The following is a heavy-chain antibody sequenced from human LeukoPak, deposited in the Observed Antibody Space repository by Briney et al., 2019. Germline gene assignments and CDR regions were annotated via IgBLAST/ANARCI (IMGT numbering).Heavy chain of an antibody. J-gene: IGHJ4*02. Sequence: SETLSLTCTVSGGSISIYYWSWIRQPPGKGLEWIGYVYNSGSTDYNPSLKSRVTISADASKNQFSLKVNSVTASDTAVYYCVRDRELYYWGQGILVTVSS. V-gene: IGHV4-59*01. CDR2: VYNSGST. CDR1: GGSISIYY. D-gene: IGHD1-26*01. CDR3: VRDRELYY.